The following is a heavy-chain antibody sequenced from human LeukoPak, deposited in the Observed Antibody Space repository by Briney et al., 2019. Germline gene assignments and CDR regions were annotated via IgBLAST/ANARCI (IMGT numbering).Heavy chain of an antibody. J-gene: IGHJ6*03. D-gene: IGHD3-10*01. Sequence: SQTLSLTCTVSGGSISSDSYYWSWIRQPAGKGLEWIGRIYIRGSTDYNPSLKSRVTISLDTSKNQFSLNLSSVTAADTAVYYCARDRVSGGMDVWGKGTMVTISS. V-gene: IGHV4-61*02. CDR3: ARDRVSGGMDV. CDR1: GGSISSDSYY. CDR2: IYIRGST.